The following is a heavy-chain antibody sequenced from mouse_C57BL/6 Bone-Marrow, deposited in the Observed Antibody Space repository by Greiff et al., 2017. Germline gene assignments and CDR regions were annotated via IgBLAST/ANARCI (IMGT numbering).Heavy chain of an antibody. D-gene: IGHD3-2*02. CDR2: IDPEDGDT. Sequence: VQLQQSGAELVRPGASVKLSCTASGFNIKDYYMHWVKQRPEQGLEWIGRIDPEDGDTEYAPKFQGKATMTADTSSNTAYLQLSSLTSEDTAVYYCTTSRSSGYYFDYWGQGTTRTVSS. CDR1: GFNIKDYY. CDR3: TTSRSSGYYFDY. J-gene: IGHJ2*01. V-gene: IGHV14-1*01.